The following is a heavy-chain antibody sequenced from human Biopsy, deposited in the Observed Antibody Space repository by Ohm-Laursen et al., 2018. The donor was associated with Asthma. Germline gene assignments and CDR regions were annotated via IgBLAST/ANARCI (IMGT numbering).Heavy chain of an antibody. CDR1: GYTVTRYA. Sequence: ASVKVSCKASGYTVTRYAINWVRQAPGQGLEWMGWINTNTGNPTSAQGFTGRFVFSLDTSVNTAHLQISSLKAEDTAVYYCARMISYYHEMRAPFFDYWGQGTLVTVSS. J-gene: IGHJ4*02. CDR2: INTNTGNP. V-gene: IGHV7-4-1*02. D-gene: IGHD3-22*01. CDR3: ARMISYYHEMRAPFFDY.